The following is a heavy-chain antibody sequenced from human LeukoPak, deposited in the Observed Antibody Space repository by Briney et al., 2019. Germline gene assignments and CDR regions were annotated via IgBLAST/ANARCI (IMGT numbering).Heavy chain of an antibody. Sequence: PGRSLRLSCAASGFTFTNHAMHWVRQAPDKGLEWVAAISYDGSFAPYANSVKGRFIISRDNIKDTLYLQMSNLRAEDTAVYFCARGGGLDVWGQGATVTVSS. J-gene: IGHJ6*02. D-gene: IGHD3-16*01. CDR1: GFTFTNHA. CDR3: ARGGGLDV. CDR2: ISYDGSFA. V-gene: IGHV3-30*04.